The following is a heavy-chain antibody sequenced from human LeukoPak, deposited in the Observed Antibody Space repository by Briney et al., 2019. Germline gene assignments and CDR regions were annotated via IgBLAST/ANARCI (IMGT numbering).Heavy chain of an antibody. Sequence: GGSLRLSCAASGFTFSSSAMSWVRQAPGKGLEWVSNISGSGSGGSTYYADSVKGRFTISRDNSKNTLYLQMNSLRAEDTAVYYCARGTYSSSWYMTHDYFDYWGQGTLVTVSS. CDR3: ARGTYSSSWYMTHDYFDY. CDR2: ISGSGSGGST. D-gene: IGHD6-13*01. CDR1: GFTFSSSA. V-gene: IGHV3-23*01. J-gene: IGHJ4*02.